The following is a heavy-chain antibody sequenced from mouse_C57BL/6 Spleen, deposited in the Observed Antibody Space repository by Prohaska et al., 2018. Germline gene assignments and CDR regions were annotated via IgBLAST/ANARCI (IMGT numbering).Heavy chain of an antibody. V-gene: IGHV1-36*01. CDR3: ARGTITTVVATDWYFDV. J-gene: IGHJ1*03. Sequence: HGKSLEWIGLVYPYNGGTSYNQKFKGKATLTVDTSPSTAYMELNSLTSEDSAIYYCARGTITTVVATDWYFDVWGTGTTVTVSS. CDR2: VYPYNGGT. D-gene: IGHD1-1*01.